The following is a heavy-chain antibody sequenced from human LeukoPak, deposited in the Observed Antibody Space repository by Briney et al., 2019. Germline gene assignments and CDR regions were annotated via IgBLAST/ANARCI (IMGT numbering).Heavy chain of an antibody. Sequence: SETLSLTCTVSGGSINRRSDYWRWIRQPPGKGLEWIGSIYYSGSTHYNPSLKSRVTMSIDASKYQFSLRLSSVTAADTAVYYCARRPGEYGGNDFDYWGQGTLVTVSS. D-gene: IGHD4/OR15-4a*01. V-gene: IGHV4-39*01. CDR2: IYYSGST. CDR1: GGSINRRSDY. J-gene: IGHJ4*02. CDR3: ARRPGEYGGNDFDY.